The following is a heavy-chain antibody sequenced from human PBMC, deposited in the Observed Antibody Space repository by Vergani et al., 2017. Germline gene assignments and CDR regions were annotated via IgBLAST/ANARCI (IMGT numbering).Heavy chain of an antibody. J-gene: IGHJ4*02. CDR3: ARGGTGDKGY. Sequence: EVQLVESGGGLVKPGGSLRLSCAASGFTFSSYSMNWVRQAPGKGLEWVSSISSSSSYIYYADSVKGRFTISRDTAKNSLYLQMNSLRAEDTAGYYCARGGTGDKGYWGQGTLVTVSS. D-gene: IGHD7-27*01. CDR2: ISSSSSYI. CDR1: GFTFSSYS. V-gene: IGHV3-21*01.